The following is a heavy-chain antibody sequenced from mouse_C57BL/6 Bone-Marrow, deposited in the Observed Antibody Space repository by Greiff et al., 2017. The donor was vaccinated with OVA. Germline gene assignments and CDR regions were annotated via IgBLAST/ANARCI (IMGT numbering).Heavy chain of an antibody. D-gene: IGHD2-5*01. CDR3: ARWIVTRYYAMDY. CDR1: GYTFTSYW. J-gene: IGHJ4*01. CDR2: IDPNSGGT. V-gene: IGHV1-72*01. Sequence: QVHVKQPGAELVKPGASVKLSCKASGYTFTSYWMHWVKQRPGRGLEWIGRIDPNSGGTKYNEKFKSKATLTVDKPSSTAYMQLSSLTSEDSAVYYCARWIVTRYYAMDYWGQGTSVTVSS.